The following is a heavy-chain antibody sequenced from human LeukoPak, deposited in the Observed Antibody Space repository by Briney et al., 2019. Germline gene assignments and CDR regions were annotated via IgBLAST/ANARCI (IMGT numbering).Heavy chain of an antibody. D-gene: IGHD6-19*01. CDR1: DFVFSSYG. Sequence: GESLKISCEASDFVFSSYGMRWVRQAPDKGLEWVAVIWYDGSKKYYAESVKGRFTISRDNSKNALYLQMNSLRAEDTAVYYCAKDVAAGTAYAFDIWGQGTMVTVSS. V-gene: IGHV3-33*06. J-gene: IGHJ3*02. CDR3: AKDVAAGTAYAFDI. CDR2: IWYDGSKK.